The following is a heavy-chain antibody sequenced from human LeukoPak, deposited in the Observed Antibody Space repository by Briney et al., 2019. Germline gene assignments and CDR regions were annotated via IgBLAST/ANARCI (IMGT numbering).Heavy chain of an antibody. CDR2: IYSSGST. D-gene: IGHD3-10*01. V-gene: IGHV3-66*01. CDR3: ARAGPGSYSPV. CDR1: GFTVSSNY. J-gene: IGHJ4*02. Sequence: GGSLRLSCAASGFTVSSNYMSWVRQAPGKGLEWVSVIYSSGSTYCADSVKGRFTISRDNSKNTLYLQMNSLRAEDTAVYYCARAGPGSYSPVWGQGTLVTVSS.